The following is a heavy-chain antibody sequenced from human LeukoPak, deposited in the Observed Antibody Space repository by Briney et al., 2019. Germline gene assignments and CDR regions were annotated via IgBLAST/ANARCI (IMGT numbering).Heavy chain of an antibody. CDR1: GFTFSSYG. V-gene: IGHV3-30*03. Sequence: GGSLRLSCAASGFTFSSYGMHWVRQAPGKGLEWVAVISYDGSNKYYADSVKGRFTISRDNSKNTVYLQMNSLRVEDTAVYYCARDQRPGWGEYFQHWGQGTLVTVSS. CDR3: ARDQRPGWGEYFQH. CDR2: ISYDGSNK. D-gene: IGHD3-16*01. J-gene: IGHJ1*01.